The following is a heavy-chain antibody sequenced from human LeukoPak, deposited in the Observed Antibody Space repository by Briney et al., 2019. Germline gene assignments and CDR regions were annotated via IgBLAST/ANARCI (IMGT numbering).Heavy chain of an antibody. CDR3: ARGEGHSSGYNRAFDI. CDR1: GYTFTTYA. J-gene: IGHJ3*02. CDR2: INAGNGNT. V-gene: IGHV1-3*01. Sequence: ASVKVSCKASGYTFTTYAIHWVRQAPGQRLEWMGWINAGNGNTKYSQKFQGRVTITRDTSASTAYMELSSLRSEDTAVYYCARGEGHSSGYNRAFDIWGQGTMVTVSS. D-gene: IGHD3-22*01.